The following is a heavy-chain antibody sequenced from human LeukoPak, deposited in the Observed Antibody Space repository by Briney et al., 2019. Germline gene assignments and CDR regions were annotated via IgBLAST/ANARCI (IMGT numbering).Heavy chain of an antibody. D-gene: IGHD3-16*01. CDR3: ATVNGPWGYDALDV. Sequence: SDTLSLTCLVSGDSISTSNYWGWSRQPPGKGLEWIGSIYHTGITYYNPSLKSRVTLSVDTSKYQFSLRMNSVTAADTAFYYCATVNGPWGYDALDVWGQGTVVTVSS. CDR1: GDSISTSNY. V-gene: IGHV4-38-2*02. J-gene: IGHJ3*01. CDR2: IYHTGIT.